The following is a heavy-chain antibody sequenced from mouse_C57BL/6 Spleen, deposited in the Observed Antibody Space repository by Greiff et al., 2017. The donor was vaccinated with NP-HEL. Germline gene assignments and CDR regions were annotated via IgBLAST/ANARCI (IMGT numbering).Heavy chain of an antibody. Sequence: VKLQQPGTELVKPGASVKLSCKASGYTFTSYWMHWVKQRPGQGLEWIGNINPSNGGTNYNEKFKSKATLTVDKSSSPAYMQLSSLTSEDSAVYYCARFQTAQATFDYWGQGTTLTVSS. CDR1: GYTFTSYW. CDR2: INPSNGGT. V-gene: IGHV1-53*01. CDR3: ARFQTAQATFDY. D-gene: IGHD3-2*02. J-gene: IGHJ2*01.